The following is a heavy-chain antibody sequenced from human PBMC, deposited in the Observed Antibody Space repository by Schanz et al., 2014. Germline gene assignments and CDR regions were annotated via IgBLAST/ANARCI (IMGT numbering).Heavy chain of an antibody. D-gene: IGHD6-6*01. Sequence: EVQLVESGGGLVKPGGSLRLSCAASGIDFSSYSMNWVRQAPGKGLEWLSYTKAGGRDIHYADSVKGRFTLSKDFSKDTLYLQLTSLRPEDTAVYYCARLATSKSRLGDAVDIWGQGTMVTVSS. CDR1: GIDFSSYS. V-gene: IGHV3-21*01. J-gene: IGHJ3*02. CDR3: ARLATSKSRLGDAVDI. CDR2: TKAGGRDI.